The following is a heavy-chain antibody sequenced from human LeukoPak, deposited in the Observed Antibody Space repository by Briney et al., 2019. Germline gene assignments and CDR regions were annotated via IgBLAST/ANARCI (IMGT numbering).Heavy chain of an antibody. CDR3: ASDYGGNSKGDY. V-gene: IGHV4-31*03. J-gene: IGHJ4*02. D-gene: IGHD4-23*01. Sequence: SETLSLTCTVSGVSISSGGHYASWIRQHPGKGLEWIGNIYYSGSTYYNPSLKSRVTISVDTSKNQFSLKLSSVTAADTAVYYCASDYGGNSKGDYWGQGTLVTVSS. CDR1: GVSISSGGHY. CDR2: IYYSGST.